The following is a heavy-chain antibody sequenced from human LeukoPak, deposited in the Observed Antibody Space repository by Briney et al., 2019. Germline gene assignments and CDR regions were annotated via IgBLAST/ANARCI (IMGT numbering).Heavy chain of an antibody. CDR1: GASIRSYY. Sequence: SETLSLTCTVSGASIRSYYWSWIRQPPGRGLEWIGYMYNSGSTYYNPSLKSRVTISEDTSKNHVSLRLSSVTAADTAVYYCATRSSGYYYGMDVWGQGITVTVSS. V-gene: IGHV4-59*01. J-gene: IGHJ6*02. CDR2: MYNSGST. CDR3: ATRSSGYYYGMDV. D-gene: IGHD6-6*01.